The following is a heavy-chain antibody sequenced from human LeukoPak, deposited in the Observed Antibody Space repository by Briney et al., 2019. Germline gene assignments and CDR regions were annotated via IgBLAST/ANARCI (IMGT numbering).Heavy chain of an antibody. CDR1: GFTFGDYA. CDR3: TRGLKEQLAYFDY. J-gene: IGHJ4*02. Sequence: GGSLRLFCTASGFTFGDYALSWVRQAPGKGLEWVGFIRSKAYGGTTEYAASVKGRFTISRDDSKSIAYLQMNSLKTEDTAVYYCTRGLKEQLAYFDYWGQGTLVTVSS. D-gene: IGHD6-6*01. CDR2: IRSKAYGGTT. V-gene: IGHV3-49*04.